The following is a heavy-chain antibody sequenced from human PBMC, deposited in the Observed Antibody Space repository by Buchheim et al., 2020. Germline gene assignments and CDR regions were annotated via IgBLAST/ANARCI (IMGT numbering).Heavy chain of an antibody. CDR1: GFTFSSYA. V-gene: IGHV3-30-3*01. D-gene: IGHD1-20*01. Sequence: QVQLVESGGGVVQPGRSLRLSCAASGFTFSSYAMHWVRQAPGKGLEWVAVISYDGSNKYYAASVKGRFTISRDNSKNPLSLQKNSLRAEDTAGYYCARDWLTGDYWGQGTL. J-gene: IGHJ4*02. CDR3: ARDWLTGDY. CDR2: ISYDGSNK.